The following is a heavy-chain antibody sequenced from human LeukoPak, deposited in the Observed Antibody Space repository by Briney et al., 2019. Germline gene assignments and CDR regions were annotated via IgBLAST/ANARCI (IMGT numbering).Heavy chain of an antibody. Sequence: ASVRVSCKASGYTFTSYGISWVRQAPGQGLEWMGWISAYNGNTNYAQKLQGRVTMTTDTPTSTAYMELRSLRSDDRAVYYCARVPQKSVRGGWFDPWGQGTQVTVSS. CDR3: ARVPQKSVRGGWFDP. J-gene: IGHJ5*02. V-gene: IGHV1-18*01. D-gene: IGHD3-10*01. CDR1: GYTFTSYG. CDR2: ISAYNGNT.